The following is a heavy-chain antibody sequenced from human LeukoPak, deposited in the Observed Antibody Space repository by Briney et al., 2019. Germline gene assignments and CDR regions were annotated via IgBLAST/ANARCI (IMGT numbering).Heavy chain of an antibody. CDR3: AKGRFPYDSSGYYYSYFGY. Sequence: GGSLRLSCAASGFTFSSYAMTWVRQAPRKGLEWVSGISDSGGSTYYADSVKGRFTISRDNSKDTLYLQMNSLRAEDTAVYYCAKGRFPYDSSGYYYSYFGYWGQGTLVTVSS. D-gene: IGHD3-22*01. CDR2: ISDSGGST. J-gene: IGHJ4*02. V-gene: IGHV3-23*01. CDR1: GFTFSSYA.